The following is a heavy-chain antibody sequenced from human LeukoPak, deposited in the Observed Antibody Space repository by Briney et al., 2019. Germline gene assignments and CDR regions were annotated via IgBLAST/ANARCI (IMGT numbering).Heavy chain of an antibody. CDR2: IQYDGGGQ. Sequence: GGSLRLSCAASGFTFSNYGMHWVRQAPGKGLEWVAFIQYDGGGQYYADSVKGRFTFSRDNFKHTLYLQMNSLRPEDTAVYYCAKGSGWYLDYWGQGTLVTVSS. CDR1: GFTFSNYG. CDR3: AKGSGWYLDY. V-gene: IGHV3-30*02. D-gene: IGHD6-19*01. J-gene: IGHJ4*02.